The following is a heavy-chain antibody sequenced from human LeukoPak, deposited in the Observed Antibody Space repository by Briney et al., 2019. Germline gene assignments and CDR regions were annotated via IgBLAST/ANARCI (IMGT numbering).Heavy chain of an antibody. D-gene: IGHD3-22*01. CDR3: ARDIETYYYDSSGYPNWFDP. CDR2: IYSGGST. V-gene: IGHV3-53*01. Sequence: GGSLRLSCAASGFTVSSNYMSWVRQAPGKGLEWVSVIYSGGSTYYADSVKGRFTISRDNAKNSLYLQMNSLRAEDTAVYYCARDIETYYYDSSGYPNWFDPWGQGTQVTVSS. J-gene: IGHJ5*02. CDR1: GFTVSSNY.